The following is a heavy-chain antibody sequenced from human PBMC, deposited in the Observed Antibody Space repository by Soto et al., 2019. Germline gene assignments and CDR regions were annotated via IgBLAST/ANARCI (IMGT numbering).Heavy chain of an antibody. Sequence: VKVSCKASGYTFTSYAISWVRQAPGQGLEWMGGIIPIFGTANYAQKFQGRVTITADESTSTAYMELSSLRSEDTAVYYCARDPSYCGSGSFDYWGQGTLVTVSS. J-gene: IGHJ4*02. CDR2: IIPIFGTA. CDR3: ARDPSYCGSGSFDY. D-gene: IGHD3-10*01. CDR1: GYTFTSYA. V-gene: IGHV1-69*01.